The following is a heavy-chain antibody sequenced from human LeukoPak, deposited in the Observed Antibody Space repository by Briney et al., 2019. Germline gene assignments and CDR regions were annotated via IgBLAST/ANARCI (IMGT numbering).Heavy chain of an antibody. V-gene: IGHV1-69*13. CDR1: GGTFSSYA. CDR3: ARGSTVTQIFDY. J-gene: IGHJ4*02. CDR2: IIPIFGTA. D-gene: IGHD4-17*01. Sequence: SVKVSCKASGGTFSSYAISWARQAPGQGLEWMGGIIPIFGTANYAQKFQGRVTITADESTSTAYMELSSLRSEDTAVYYCARGSTVTQIFDYWGQGTLVTVSS.